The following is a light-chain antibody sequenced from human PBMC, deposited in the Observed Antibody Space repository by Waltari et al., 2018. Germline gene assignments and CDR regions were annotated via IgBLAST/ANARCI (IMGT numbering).Light chain of an antibody. CDR2: DAS. Sequence: EIVMTQSPATLSVSPGQSATLSCRASQSVSTNLAWYEQKPGQAPRLLIYDASTRATGIPARFSGSGAGTEFTLTISSLQSEDFAVYYCQQYKKWPPLTFGGGTKVEIK. V-gene: IGKV3-15*01. CDR1: QSVSTN. J-gene: IGKJ4*01. CDR3: QQYKKWPPLT.